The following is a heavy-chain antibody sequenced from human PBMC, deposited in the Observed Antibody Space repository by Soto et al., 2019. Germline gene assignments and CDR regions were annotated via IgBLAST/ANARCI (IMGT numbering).Heavy chain of an antibody. CDR2: INAGNGNT. Sequence: ASVKLSCKASGYTFTSYAMHWVRQAPGQRLEWMGWINAGNGNTKYSQKFQGRVTITRDTSASTAYMELSSLRSEDTAVYYCARDTERPLVGSHWGYYDNHNEVCGKGT. CDR1: GYTFTSYA. V-gene: IGHV1-3*01. CDR3: ARDTERPLVGSHWGYYDNHNEV. J-gene: IGHJ6*03. D-gene: IGHD1-26*01.